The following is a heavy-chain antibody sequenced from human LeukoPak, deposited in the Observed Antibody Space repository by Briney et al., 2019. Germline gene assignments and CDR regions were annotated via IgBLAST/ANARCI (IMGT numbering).Heavy chain of an antibody. V-gene: IGHV3-21*01. J-gene: IGHJ4*02. CDR1: GFTSSSYS. CDR2: ISSSSSYI. CDR3: ARENSGYDFSYFDY. Sequence: GGSLRLSCAASGFTSSSYSMDWVRQAPGKGLEWVSSISSSSSYIYYADSVKGRFTISRDNSKNTLYLQMNSLRAEDTAVYYCARENSGYDFSYFDYWGQGTLVTVSS. D-gene: IGHD5-12*01.